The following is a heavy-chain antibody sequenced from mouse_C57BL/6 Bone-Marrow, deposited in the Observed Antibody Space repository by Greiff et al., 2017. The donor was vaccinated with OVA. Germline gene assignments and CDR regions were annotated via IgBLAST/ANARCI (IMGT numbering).Heavy chain of an antibody. Sequence: QVQLQQSGPELVKPGASVKLSCKASCYTFTSYDINWVKQRPGQGLEWIGWIYPRDGSTKYNEKFKGKATLTVDTSSSTAYMELHSLTSEDSAVYFCARSLDGYYAAYWGQGTLVTVSA. CDR1: CYTFTSYD. J-gene: IGHJ3*01. V-gene: IGHV1-85*01. CDR3: ARSLDGYYAAY. CDR2: IYPRDGST. D-gene: IGHD2-3*01.